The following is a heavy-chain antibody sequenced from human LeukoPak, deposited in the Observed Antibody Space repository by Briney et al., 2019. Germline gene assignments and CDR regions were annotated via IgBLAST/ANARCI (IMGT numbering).Heavy chain of an antibody. Sequence: GSLRLSCAASGFTFDDYGMSWVRQAPGKGLEWVAVIWYDGSNKYYADSVKGRFTISRDNSKNTLYLQMNRLSAEDTAVYYCAYLGALGAFAIWGQGTMVTVSS. CDR2: IWYDGSNK. J-gene: IGHJ3*02. D-gene: IGHD1-26*01. CDR1: GFTFDDYG. CDR3: AYLGALGAFAI. V-gene: IGHV3-33*08.